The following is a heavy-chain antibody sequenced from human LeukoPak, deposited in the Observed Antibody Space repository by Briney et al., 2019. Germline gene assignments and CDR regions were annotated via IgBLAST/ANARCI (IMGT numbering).Heavy chain of an antibody. Sequence: GGSLRLSCTASGFTFGDYAMSWFRQAPGKGLEWVGFIRSKAYGGTTEYAASVKGRFTISRDDSKSIAYLQMNSLKTEDTAVYYCTRDYDFSSGSRYYFDYWGQGTLVTVSS. CDR2: IRSKAYGGTT. CDR3: TRDYDFSSGSRYYFDY. J-gene: IGHJ4*02. D-gene: IGHD3-3*01. V-gene: IGHV3-49*03. CDR1: GFTFGDYA.